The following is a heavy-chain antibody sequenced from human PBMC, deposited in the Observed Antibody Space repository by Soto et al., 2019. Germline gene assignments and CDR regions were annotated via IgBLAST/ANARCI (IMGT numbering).Heavy chain of an antibody. D-gene: IGHD3-9*01. J-gene: IGHJ3*02. CDR2: IWYDGSNK. Sequence: GGSLRLSCGTSGFTFSSYGMHWVRQAPGKGLEWVAVIWYDGSNKYYADSVKGRFTISRDNSKNTLYLQMNSLRAEDTAVYYCARPYYDILTGSNDAFDIWGQGTMVTVSS. V-gene: IGHV3-33*01. CDR1: GFTFSSYG. CDR3: ARPYYDILTGSNDAFDI.